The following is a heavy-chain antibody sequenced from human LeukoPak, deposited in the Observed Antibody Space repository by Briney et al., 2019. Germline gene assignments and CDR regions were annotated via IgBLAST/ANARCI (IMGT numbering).Heavy chain of an antibody. Sequence: GGSLRLSRVVSGLSGLTFFSHSMSWVRRAPGMGLEWVSVVSSNGGITFYADSVKGRFTISRDNSKNTLFLQMDSLRAEDTAVYYCATLSLSGGSQSTDYWGQGTLVTVSS. D-gene: IGHD3-10*01. CDR1: GLSGLTFFSHS. J-gene: IGHJ4*02. V-gene: IGHV3-23*01. CDR2: VSSNGGIT. CDR3: ATLSLSGGSQSTDY.